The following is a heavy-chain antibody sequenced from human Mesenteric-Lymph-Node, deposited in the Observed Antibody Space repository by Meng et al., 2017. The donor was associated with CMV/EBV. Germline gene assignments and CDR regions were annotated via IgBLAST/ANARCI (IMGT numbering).Heavy chain of an antibody. CDR1: GFIFGNYW. V-gene: IGHV3-7*01. J-gene: IGHJ4*02. D-gene: IGHD1-1*01. Sequence: RSCAASGFIFGNYWMHWVRQAPGKGLEWVATIREDGREKDYVDSLEGRFTISRDNAKNSLFLQMNNLRAEDTAVYYCARSYNFAFDYWGQEILVTVSS. CDR2: IREDGREK. CDR3: ARSYNFAFDY.